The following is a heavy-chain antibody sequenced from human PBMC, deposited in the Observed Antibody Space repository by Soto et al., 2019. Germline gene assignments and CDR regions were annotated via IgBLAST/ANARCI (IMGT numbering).Heavy chain of an antibody. CDR2: INHSGST. Sequence: TSETLSLTCAVDGGSFSGYYGSWIRQPPGKGLEWIGEINHSGSTNYNPSLKSRVTISVDTSKNQFSLKLSSVTAADTAVYYCARGGDIVVVVAATRRYFDYWGQGTLVTVSS. CDR3: ARGGDIVVVVAATRRYFDY. CDR1: GGSFSGYY. D-gene: IGHD2-15*01. V-gene: IGHV4-34*01. J-gene: IGHJ4*02.